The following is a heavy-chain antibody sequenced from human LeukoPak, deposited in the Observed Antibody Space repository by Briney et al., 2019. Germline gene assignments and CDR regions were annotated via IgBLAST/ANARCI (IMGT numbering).Heavy chain of an antibody. CDR3: ARAWAYYDSSGYCY. J-gene: IGHJ4*02. V-gene: IGHV3-21*01. D-gene: IGHD3-22*01. CDR1: GFTFTSYS. CDR2: ISSSSSYI. Sequence: GGSLRLSCAASGFTFTSYSVTSVRQAPGKGLEWVSSISSSSSYIYYADSVKGRFTISRDNAKNSLYLQMNRLRAEDTAVYYCARAWAYYDSSGYCYWGQGTLVTVSS.